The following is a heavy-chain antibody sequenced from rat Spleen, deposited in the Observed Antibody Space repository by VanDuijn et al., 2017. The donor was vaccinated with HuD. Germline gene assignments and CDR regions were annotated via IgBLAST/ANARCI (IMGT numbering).Heavy chain of an antibody. CDR3: ARGGFFRH. V-gene: IGHV5-29*01. Sequence: EVQLVESGGGLVQPGRSLKLSCAASGFTFSNYGMARVSQAPTTVLEWVAAISYDGSSSYYRDSVKGRFTISRDNGKSNLYLQMDSLRSEDTATYYCARGGFFRHWGQGVMVTVSS. CDR2: ISYDGSSS. D-gene: IGHD1-6*01. CDR1: GFTFSNYG. J-gene: IGHJ2*01.